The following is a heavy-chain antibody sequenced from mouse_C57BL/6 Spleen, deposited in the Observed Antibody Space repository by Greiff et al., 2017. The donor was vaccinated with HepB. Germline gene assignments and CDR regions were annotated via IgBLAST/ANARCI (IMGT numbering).Heavy chain of an antibody. CDR1: GYTFTSYG. Sequence: VQLQQSGAELARPGASVKLSCKASGYTFTSYGISWVKQRTGQGLEWIGEIYPRSGNTYYNEKFKGKATLTADKSSSTAYMELRSLTSEDSAVYFCAPAYYSNYDWFAYWGQGTLVTVSA. D-gene: IGHD2-5*01. V-gene: IGHV1-81*01. CDR3: APAYYSNYDWFAY. J-gene: IGHJ3*01. CDR2: IYPRSGNT.